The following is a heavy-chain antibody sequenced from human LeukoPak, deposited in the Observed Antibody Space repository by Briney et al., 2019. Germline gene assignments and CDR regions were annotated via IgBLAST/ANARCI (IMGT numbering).Heavy chain of an antibody. CDR2: IYYTGST. CDR3: ARWEVRLNAFEM. V-gene: IGHV4-39*01. CDR1: GGSISSSSFY. Sequence: PSETLSLTCTVSGGSISSSSFYWGWIRQPPGKGLEWIASIYYTGSTYYNPSLKSRVTISVDTSKNQFSLKLSSVTAADTAVYYCARWEVRLNAFEMWGQGTMVTVSS. J-gene: IGHJ3*02. D-gene: IGHD3-10*01.